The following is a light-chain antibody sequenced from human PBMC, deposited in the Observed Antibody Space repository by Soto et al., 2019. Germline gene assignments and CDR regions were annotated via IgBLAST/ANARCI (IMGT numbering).Light chain of an antibody. V-gene: IGKV1-39*01. CDR1: QTISNY. Sequence: DVQMTQSPSSLSASVGDSVTITCRASQTISNYLNWYQQKSGTAPKLLIYAASTLHTGVPSRFSGRGSGTDFTLTINNLQREDFADYFCQQTYSNLWTFGQGTKVDIK. CDR2: AAS. CDR3: QQTYSNLWT. J-gene: IGKJ1*01.